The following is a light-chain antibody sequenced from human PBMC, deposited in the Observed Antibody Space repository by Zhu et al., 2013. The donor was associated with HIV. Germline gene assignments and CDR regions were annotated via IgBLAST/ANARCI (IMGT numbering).Light chain of an antibody. CDR1: QSVSSNY. CDR2: DAS. J-gene: IGKJ1*01. V-gene: IGKV3-20*01. CDR3: QQYGSSPPT. Sequence: EIVLTQSPGTLSLSPGERATLSCRASQSVSSNYLAWYQQKPGQAPRLLIYDASRRVTGIPDRFRGSGSGTDFTLTISRLEPEDFAVYYCQQYGSSPPTFGQGTKVEIK.